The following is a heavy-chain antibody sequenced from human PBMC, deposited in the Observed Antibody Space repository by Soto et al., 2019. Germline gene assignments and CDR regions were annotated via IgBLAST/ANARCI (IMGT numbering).Heavy chain of an antibody. CDR3: ATWYAASTGNYFDS. Sequence: QVQLQESGPGLVKPSQTLSLTCTVSDGSISSGGYYWSWMRQLPGKGLEWIGHSYYTGTTGYNPSHKSRVTISVDTSENQFALEPDFAPAADTAVYYCATWYAASTGNYFDSWCQGSLVTVSS. CDR1: DGSISSGGYY. J-gene: IGHJ4*02. V-gene: IGHV4-31*03. CDR2: SYYTGTT. D-gene: IGHD6-13*01.